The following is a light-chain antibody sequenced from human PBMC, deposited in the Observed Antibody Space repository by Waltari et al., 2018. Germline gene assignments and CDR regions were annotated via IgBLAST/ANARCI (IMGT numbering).Light chain of an antibody. CDR3: NSRDSNGNPFV. V-gene: IGLV3-19*01. Sequence: SSELTQDPAVSVALGQTVRITCQGDSLRNYYENWYRQKPGQAPLLVMYGKNNRPSGIPDRFSGSYSGDTASLTITGAQAEDEADYYCNSRDSNGNPFVFGPATKVTVL. CDR2: GKN. J-gene: IGLJ1*01. CDR1: SLRNYY.